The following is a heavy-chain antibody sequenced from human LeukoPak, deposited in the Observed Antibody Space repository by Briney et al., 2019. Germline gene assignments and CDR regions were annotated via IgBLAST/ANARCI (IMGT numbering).Heavy chain of an antibody. D-gene: IGHD2-15*01. V-gene: IGHV3-23*01. CDR3: ATFDVVVVAATHSSNFDY. CDR1: GFTFSSYA. Sequence: GGSLRLSCAASGFTFSSYAMSWVRQAPGKGLEWVSAISGSGGSTYYADSVKGRFTISRDNSKNTLYLQMNSLRAEDTAVYYCATFDVVVVAATHSSNFDYRGQGTLVTVSS. CDR2: ISGSGGST. J-gene: IGHJ4*02.